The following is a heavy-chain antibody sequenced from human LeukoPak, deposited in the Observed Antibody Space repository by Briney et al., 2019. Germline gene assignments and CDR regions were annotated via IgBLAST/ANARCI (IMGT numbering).Heavy chain of an antibody. J-gene: IGHJ4*02. D-gene: IGHD3-10*01. V-gene: IGHV4-4*02. CDR1: GGSISNNNW. CDR3: ARGEERGSGTVHFDY. Sequence: SSETLSVTCAVSGGSISNNNWWSWVRQPPGMGLEWIGEIYHGGSTNYNPSLKSRVTMSVDRSKNQFSLKLSSVTAADTAVYYCARGEERGSGTVHFDYWGQGTLVTVSS. CDR2: IYHGGST.